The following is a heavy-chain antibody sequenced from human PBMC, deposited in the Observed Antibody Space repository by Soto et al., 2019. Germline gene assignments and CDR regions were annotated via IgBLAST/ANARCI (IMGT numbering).Heavy chain of an antibody. CDR3: ARDGQSLAPYALDV. Sequence: QVQVVESGGGVVQPGRSLRLSCTASGFTFRSHAMHWVRQAPGKGLEWVAQIWYDGSNKYYADSVKGRFTIFRDNSKNTLYVQMDSLRVEDTAVYYCARDGQSLAPYALDVWGQGTSVTVS. V-gene: IGHV3-33*01. CDR1: GFTFRSHA. J-gene: IGHJ6*02. D-gene: IGHD6-19*01. CDR2: IWYDGSNK.